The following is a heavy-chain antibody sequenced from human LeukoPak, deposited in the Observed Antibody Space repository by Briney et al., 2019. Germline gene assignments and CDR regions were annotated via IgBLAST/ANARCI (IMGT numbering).Heavy chain of an antibody. J-gene: IGHJ4*02. CDR2: IHSGGST. Sequence: PGGSLRLSCAASGFTVSSNYMSWVRQAPGKGLEWVSAIHSGGSTYYADSVKDRFTISRDNSKNTLYLQMNSLRAEDTAVYYCARDPRSRSYDILTGYSHWVQGTMVTVSS. CDR1: GFTVSSNY. CDR3: ARDPRSRSYDILTGYSH. D-gene: IGHD3-9*01. V-gene: IGHV3-66*01.